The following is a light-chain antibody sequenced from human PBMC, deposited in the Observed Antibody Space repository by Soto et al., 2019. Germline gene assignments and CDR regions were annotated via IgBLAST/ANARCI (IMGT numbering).Light chain of an antibody. J-gene: IGLJ3*02. V-gene: IGLV1-44*01. CDR2: SNN. CDR3: CSYVDTDTWV. Sequence: QSVLTQPPSASGTPGQRVTISCSGSSSNIGSNTVNWYQQLPGTAPKLLIYSNNQRPSGVPDRFSGSKSGTSASLAISGLQSEDEADYYCCSYVDTDTWVFGGGTKLTVL. CDR1: SSNIGSNT.